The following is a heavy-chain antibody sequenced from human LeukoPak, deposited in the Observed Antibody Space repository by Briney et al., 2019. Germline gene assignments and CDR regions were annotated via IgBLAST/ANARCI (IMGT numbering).Heavy chain of an antibody. CDR2: IYHSGNT. Sequence: SETLSLTCTVSGNSISGYYNWGWIRQPPGKGLEWIASIYHSGNTYYNPSLKSRVTIELDTSKKQFSLKLSSVTAADTAVYYCARDFSGYYFLFDSWGQGTLVTVSS. CDR1: GNSISGYYN. CDR3: ARDFSGYYFLFDS. J-gene: IGHJ4*02. V-gene: IGHV4-38-2*02. D-gene: IGHD3-22*01.